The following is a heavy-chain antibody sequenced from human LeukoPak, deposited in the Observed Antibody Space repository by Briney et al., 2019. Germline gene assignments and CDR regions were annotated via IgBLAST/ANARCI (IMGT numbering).Heavy chain of an antibody. CDR3: ARDAARGGDFDY. Sequence: GGSLRLSCAASGFTFRSYWMTWVRQAPGKGLEWVANINQDGSEKYYVDSVKGRFTFSRDNAKDSLYLQMNSLRAEDTAVFYCARDAARGGDFDYWGQRTLVTVSS. CDR2: INQDGSEK. J-gene: IGHJ4*02. D-gene: IGHD3-16*01. V-gene: IGHV3-7*01. CDR1: GFTFRSYW.